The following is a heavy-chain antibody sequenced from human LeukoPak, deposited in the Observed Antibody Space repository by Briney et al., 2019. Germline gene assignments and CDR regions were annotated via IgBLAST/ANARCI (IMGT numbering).Heavy chain of an antibody. D-gene: IGHD6-19*01. Sequence: PGGSLRLSCATSGFTFSSSAMNCVRQAPGKGLELVSVISSSGGTTYYSDSVKCRFIISSDKSKNTLYLQMNRLRAGDCAVLYCAKAGIAVHATQEYCGQGNQVTVIS. CDR1: GFTFSSSA. V-gene: IGHV3-23*01. J-gene: IGHJ4*02. CDR2: ISSSGGTT. CDR3: AKAGIAVHATQEY.